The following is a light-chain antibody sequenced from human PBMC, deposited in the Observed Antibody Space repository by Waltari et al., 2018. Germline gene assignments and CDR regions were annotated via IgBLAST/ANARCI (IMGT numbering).Light chain of an antibody. V-gene: IGKV1-39*01. J-gene: IGKJ1*01. CDR1: QSISSY. CDR2: AAS. CDR3: QQSYSQTRT. Sequence: DIQMTQSPFSLSASVGDRVTITCRTTQSISSYLNWYQQKPGKAPKLLISAASSLQSGIPSRFSGSGSGRDFTLSISSLQPEDFATYCCQQSYSQTRTFGQGTKVEIK.